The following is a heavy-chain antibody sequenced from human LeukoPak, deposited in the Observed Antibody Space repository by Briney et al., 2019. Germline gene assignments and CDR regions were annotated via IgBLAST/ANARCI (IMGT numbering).Heavy chain of an antibody. CDR1: VYTFTSYG. D-gene: IGHD1-26*01. Sequence: ASVKVSCKPSVYTFTSYGISWVRQAPGQGLEWMGWISAYNGNTNYAQKLQGRVTMTTDTSTSTAYMELRSLRSDDTAVYYWARGRRVGAKYYFDYWGQGTLVTVSS. J-gene: IGHJ4*02. CDR3: ARGRRVGAKYYFDY. V-gene: IGHV1-18*01. CDR2: ISAYNGNT.